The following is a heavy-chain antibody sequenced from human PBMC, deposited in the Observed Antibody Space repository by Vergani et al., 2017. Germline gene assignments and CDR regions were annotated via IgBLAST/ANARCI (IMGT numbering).Heavy chain of an antibody. Sequence: LVESGGGLVQPGGSLGPSCAASSFSVSSHYMTWVRQAPGKGLEWVSTINIGGRTSYADSVKGRLTLTRDDSKNTLHLQMNSLRPEDTAVYYCARGXTTETTDLDGFDIWGQGTMVSVSS. J-gene: IGHJ3*02. CDR2: INIGGRT. D-gene: IGHD1-20*01. CDR3: ARGXTTETTDLDGFDI. V-gene: IGHV3-66*02. CDR1: SFSVSSHY.